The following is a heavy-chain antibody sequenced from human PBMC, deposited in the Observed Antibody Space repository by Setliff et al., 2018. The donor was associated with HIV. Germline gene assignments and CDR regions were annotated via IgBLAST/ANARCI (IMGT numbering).Heavy chain of an antibody. CDR3: ARDFKRYNSPCRFDP. CDR2: IYYSGST. V-gene: IGHV4-59*11. CDR1: GGSISSHY. J-gene: IGHJ5*02. D-gene: IGHD5-12*01. Sequence: SETLSLTCTVSGGSISSHYWSWIRQPPGKGLEWIGYIYYSGSTNYNPSLKSRLTISMDTSKNQFSLKLNSVTAADTAVYYCARDFKRYNSPCRFDPWGPGTLVTVSS.